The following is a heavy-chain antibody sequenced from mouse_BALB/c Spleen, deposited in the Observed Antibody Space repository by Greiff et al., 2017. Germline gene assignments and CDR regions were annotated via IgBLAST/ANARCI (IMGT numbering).Heavy chain of an antibody. D-gene: IGHD2-3*01. V-gene: IGHV5-6-5*01. J-gene: IGHJ4*01. Sequence: DVMLVESGGGLVKPGGSLKLSCAASGFTFSSYAMSWVRQTPEKRLEWVASISSGGSTYYPDSVKGRFTISRDNARNILYLQMSSLRSEDTAMYYCARRGDGYYDYYAMDYWGQGTSVTVSS. CDR3: ARRGDGYYDYYAMDY. CDR2: ISSGGST. CDR1: GFTFSSYA.